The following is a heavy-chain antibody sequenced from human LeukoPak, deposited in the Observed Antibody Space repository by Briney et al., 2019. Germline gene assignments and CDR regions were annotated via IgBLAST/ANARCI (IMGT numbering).Heavy chain of an antibody. V-gene: IGHV3-21*01. CDR2: ISSSSSYI. Sequence: GGSLGLSCAASGFTFSTFELNWVRQAPGKGLEWVSSISSSSSYIYYADSVKGRFTISRDNAKNSLYLQMNSLRAEDTAVYYCAEEDYWGQGTLVTVSS. J-gene: IGHJ4*02. CDR3: AEEDY. CDR1: GFTFSTFE.